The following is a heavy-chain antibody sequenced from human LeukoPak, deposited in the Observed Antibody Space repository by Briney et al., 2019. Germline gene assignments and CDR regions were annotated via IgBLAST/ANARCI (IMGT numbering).Heavy chain of an antibody. V-gene: IGHV1-69*13. D-gene: IGHD3-3*01. J-gene: IGHJ4*02. CDR1: GYTFTSYA. CDR2: IITDYGTT. CDR3: ARPRTYYDFWRGYPPFDY. Sequence: SVKVSCKASGYTFTSYAISWVRQAPGQGLEWMGGIITDYGTTNYAQKYQGRVTITADESTTTVYMELSSLRSEDTAVYYCARPRTYYDFWRGYPPFDYWGQGTLVTVSS.